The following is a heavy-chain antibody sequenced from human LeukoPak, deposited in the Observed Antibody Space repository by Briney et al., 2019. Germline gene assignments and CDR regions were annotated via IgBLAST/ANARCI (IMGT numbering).Heavy chain of an antibody. CDR1: GFTFSNYW. D-gene: IGHD3-22*01. CDR3: ARVEIPLYDSSGYYGPYFDY. Sequence: GGSLRLSCAASGFTFSNYWMHWVRQAPGKGLVWVSRINSDGSSTNYADSVKGRFTISRDNAKNTLYLQMNSLRAEDTALYYCARVEIPLYDSSGYYGPYFDYWGQGTLVTVSS. J-gene: IGHJ4*02. CDR2: INSDGSST. V-gene: IGHV3-74*01.